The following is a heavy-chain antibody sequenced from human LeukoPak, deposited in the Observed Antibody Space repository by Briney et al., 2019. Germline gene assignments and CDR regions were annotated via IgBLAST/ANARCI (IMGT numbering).Heavy chain of an antibody. CDR2: IKQDGSEK. Sequence: PGGSLRLSCAASRFTFSGYWMSWVRQAPEKGLEWVANIKQDGSEKYYVDSVKGRFTISRDNAKNSLYLQMNSLRAEDTAVYYCARDAGDYFDSSGYYWFDSWGQGTLVTVSS. J-gene: IGHJ5*01. D-gene: IGHD3-22*01. V-gene: IGHV3-7*01. CDR1: RFTFSGYW. CDR3: ARDAGDYFDSSGYYWFDS.